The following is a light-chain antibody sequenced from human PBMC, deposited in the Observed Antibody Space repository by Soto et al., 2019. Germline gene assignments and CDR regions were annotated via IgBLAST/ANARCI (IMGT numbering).Light chain of an antibody. J-gene: IGLJ1*01. CDR1: SSDVGDYNY. Sequence: QSALTQPASVSGSPGQSITISCTGTSSDVGDYNYVSWYQQHPGKAPKLMIFDVSNRPSGVSNRFSGSKSGNTASLTISGLQAEDEAEYYCSSYTSSSTYFFGTGTKVTVL. CDR2: DVS. CDR3: SSYTSSSTYF. V-gene: IGLV2-14*01.